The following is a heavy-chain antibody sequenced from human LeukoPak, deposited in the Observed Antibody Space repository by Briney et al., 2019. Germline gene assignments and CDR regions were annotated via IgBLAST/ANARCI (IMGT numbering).Heavy chain of an antibody. J-gene: IGHJ4*02. D-gene: IGHD3-3*01. Sequence: GGSLRLSCAASGFTLSSYAMHWVLQAPGKGLEGVAVISYDGSNKYYADSVKGRFTISRDNSKNTLYLQMNSLRAEDTAVYYCARDQVLRFLEWLIDYWGQGTLVTVSS. CDR3: ARDQVLRFLEWLIDY. CDR1: GFTLSSYA. CDR2: ISYDGSNK. V-gene: IGHV3-30-3*01.